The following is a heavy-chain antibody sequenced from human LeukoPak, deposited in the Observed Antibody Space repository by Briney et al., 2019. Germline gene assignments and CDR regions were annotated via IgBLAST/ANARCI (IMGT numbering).Heavy chain of an antibody. CDR2: ISSSGSTI. CDR3: ASIVVVPAAIP. V-gene: IGHV3-48*03. CDR1: GFTFSSYE. D-gene: IGHD2-2*02. Sequence: GGSLRLSCAASGFTFSSYEMNWVRQAPGKGLEWVSYISSSGSTIYYADSVKGRFTISRDNAKNSLYLQMNSLRAEDTAVYYCASIVVVPAAIPWGQGTLVTVSS. J-gene: IGHJ5*02.